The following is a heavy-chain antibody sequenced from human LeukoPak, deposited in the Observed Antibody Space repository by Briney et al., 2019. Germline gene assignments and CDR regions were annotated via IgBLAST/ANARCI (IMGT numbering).Heavy chain of an antibody. CDR1: GFTFSSYG. CDR2: KRFDGINK. D-gene: IGHD1-14*01. CDR3: AKDLNPGYFDY. Sequence: GGALRLSCAASGFTFSSYGMHWVRQAPGKGLEWLEFKRFDGINKDSADSVKGQFTISRDNSKNTLYRQMNGLGAEDTAVYYCAKDLNPGYFDYWGQETLVTVTA. V-gene: IGHV3-30*02. J-gene: IGHJ4*02.